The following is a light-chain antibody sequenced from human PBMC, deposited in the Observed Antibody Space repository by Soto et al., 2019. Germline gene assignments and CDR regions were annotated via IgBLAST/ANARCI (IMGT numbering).Light chain of an antibody. Sequence: QSALTQPASVSGSPGQSITISCTGTRSDIGAYNFVSWYQQHPGEVPKLILYDVNVRPSGVSNRFSGSKSGNTASLTISGLHAEDEADYYCTSWTTSTTMIFGGGTKLTV. CDR2: DVN. J-gene: IGLJ2*01. CDR3: TSWTTSTTMI. CDR1: RSDIGAYNF. V-gene: IGLV2-14*03.